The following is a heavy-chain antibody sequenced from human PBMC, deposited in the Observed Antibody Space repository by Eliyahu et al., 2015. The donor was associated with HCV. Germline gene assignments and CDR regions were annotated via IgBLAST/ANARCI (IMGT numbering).Heavy chain of an antibody. Sequence: QVXLVESGGGVVQPGRSLRLSCAASGFTFSSYGMHWVRQAPGKGLEWVAVIWYDGSNKYYADSVKGRFTISRDNSKNTLYLQMNSLRAEDTAVYYCARVLKLNYDFWSGYPQSYGMDVWGQGTTVTVSS. J-gene: IGHJ6*02. CDR3: ARVLKLNYDFWSGYPQSYGMDV. CDR1: GFTFSSYG. D-gene: IGHD3-3*01. CDR2: IWYDGSNK. V-gene: IGHV3-33*01.